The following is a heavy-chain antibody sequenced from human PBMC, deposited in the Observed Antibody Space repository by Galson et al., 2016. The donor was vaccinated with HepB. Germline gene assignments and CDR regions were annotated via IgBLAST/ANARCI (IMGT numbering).Heavy chain of an antibody. Sequence: TLSLTCTVSGGSVSLGNYYWTWIRQPAGKGLEWIGRIFITGSTNSNPSLKSRVTISVDPSKNQFSLRLTSVTAADTGVYYCARVWVPGVYGYLDIWGQGTVVTGSS. J-gene: IGHJ3*02. V-gene: IGHV4-61*02. CDR3: ARVWVPGVYGYLDI. CDR2: IFITGST. D-gene: IGHD5-18*01. CDR1: GGSVSLGNYY.